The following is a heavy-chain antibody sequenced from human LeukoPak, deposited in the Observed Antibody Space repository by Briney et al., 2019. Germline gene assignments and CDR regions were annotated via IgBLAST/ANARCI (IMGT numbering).Heavy chain of an antibody. CDR3: ARTGITMVRGVPHAFDI. CDR2: INSDGSST. D-gene: IGHD3-10*01. J-gene: IGHJ3*02. V-gene: IGHV3-74*01. Sequence: GGSLRLSCAASGFTFSSYWMHWVRQAPGKGLVWVSRINSDGSSTSYADSVKGRFTISRDNAKNTLYLQMNSLRAEDTAVYYCARTGITMVRGVPHAFDIWGQGTMVTVSS. CDR1: GFTFSSYW.